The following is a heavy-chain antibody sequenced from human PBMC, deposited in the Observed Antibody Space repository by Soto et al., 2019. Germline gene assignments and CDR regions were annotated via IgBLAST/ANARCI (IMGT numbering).Heavy chain of an antibody. D-gene: IGHD6-6*01. Sequence: SETLSLTCAVYGGSFSGYYWSWIRQPPGKGLEWIGEINHSGSTNYNPSLKSRVTISVDTSKNQFSLKLSSVTAADTAVYYCGCRGSIANWFDPWGQGTLVTVSS. J-gene: IGHJ5*02. CDR1: GGSFSGYY. CDR2: INHSGST. V-gene: IGHV4-34*01. CDR3: GCRGSIANWFDP.